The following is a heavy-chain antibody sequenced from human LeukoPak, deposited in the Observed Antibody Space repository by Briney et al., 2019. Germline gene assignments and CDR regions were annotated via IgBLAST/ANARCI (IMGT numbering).Heavy chain of an antibody. CDR1: GGTFSSYA. CDR2: IIPIFGTA. Sequence: ASVKVSCKAPGGTFSSYAISWVRQAPGQGLEWMGGIIPIFGTANYAQKFQGRVTITTDESTSTAYMELSSLRSEDTAVYYCARPSRDGYNEYYFDYWGQGTLVTVSS. V-gene: IGHV1-69*05. D-gene: IGHD5-24*01. CDR3: ARPSRDGYNEYYFDY. J-gene: IGHJ4*02.